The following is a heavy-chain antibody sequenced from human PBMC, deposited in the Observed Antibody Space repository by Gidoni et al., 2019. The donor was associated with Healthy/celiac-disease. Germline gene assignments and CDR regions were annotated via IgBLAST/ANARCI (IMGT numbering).Heavy chain of an antibody. J-gene: IGHJ4*02. CDR3: TSLPYYDFWSGYDY. V-gene: IGHV3-49*04. CDR2: SRSKAYGGTT. D-gene: IGHD3-3*01. Sequence: EVQLVESGGGLVQPWRSLRLSCTASGFTFGDYAMSWVRQAPGKGLEWVGFSRSKAYGGTTEYAASVKGRFTISRDDSKSIAYLQMNSLKTEDTAVYYCTSLPYYDFWSGYDYWGQGTLVTVSS. CDR1: GFTFGDYA.